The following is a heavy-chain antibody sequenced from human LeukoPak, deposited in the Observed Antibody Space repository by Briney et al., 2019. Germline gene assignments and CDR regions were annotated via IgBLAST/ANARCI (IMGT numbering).Heavy chain of an antibody. D-gene: IGHD1-1*01. CDR2: IYHSGST. J-gene: IGHJ3*02. CDR1: GYSISSGCY. V-gene: IGHV4-38-2*01. CDR3: ARQVRPDAFDI. Sequence: PSETLSLTCAVSGYSISSGCYWGWIRQPPGKGLEWIGSIYHSGSTYYNPSLKSRVTISVDTSKNQFSLKLSSVTAADTAVYYCARQVRPDAFDIWGQGTMVTVSS.